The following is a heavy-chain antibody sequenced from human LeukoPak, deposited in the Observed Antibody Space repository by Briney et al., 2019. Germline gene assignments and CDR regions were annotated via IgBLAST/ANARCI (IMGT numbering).Heavy chain of an antibody. D-gene: IGHD3-10*01. V-gene: IGHV1-18*01. CDR2: ISPYNANT. CDR1: GYTFRDYG. CDR3: ARSISMIRGAIRDAFDI. J-gene: IGHJ3*02. Sequence: ASVKVSCKASGYTFRDYGISWVRQAPGQGLEWMGWISPYNANTNYAQKLQGRVTMTTDAPTSTAYMELWSLRSDDTAVYYCARSISMIRGAIRDAFDIWGQGTMVTVSS.